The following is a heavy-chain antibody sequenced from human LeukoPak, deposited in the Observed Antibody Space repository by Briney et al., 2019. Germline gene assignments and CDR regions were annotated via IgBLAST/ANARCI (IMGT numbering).Heavy chain of an antibody. CDR1: GFTVSSNY. J-gene: IGHJ4*02. CDR3: ARTSHYCGGDCYYFDY. Sequence: GGSLRLSCAASGFTVSSNYMSWVRQAPGKGLEWVSVIYSGGSTYYADSVKGRFTISRDNSKNTLYLQMNSLRAEDTAVYYCARTSHYCGGDCYYFDYWGQGTLVTVSS. D-gene: IGHD2-21*02. CDR2: IYSGGST. V-gene: IGHV3-53*01.